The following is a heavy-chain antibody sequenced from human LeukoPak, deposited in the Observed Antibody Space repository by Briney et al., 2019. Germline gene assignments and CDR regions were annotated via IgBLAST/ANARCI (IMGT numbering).Heavy chain of an antibody. Sequence: SETLSLTCAVYGGSFSGYYWSWIRQPPGKGLEWIGEINHSGNTNYNPCLKSRVTISVDTSKNQFSLKLSSVTAADTAVYYCARGGVDYYGSGSYYKRKYYFDYWGQGTLVTVSS. CDR3: ARGGVDYYGSGSYYKRKYYFDY. CDR2: INHSGNT. V-gene: IGHV4-34*01. J-gene: IGHJ4*02. CDR1: GGSFSGYY. D-gene: IGHD3-10*01.